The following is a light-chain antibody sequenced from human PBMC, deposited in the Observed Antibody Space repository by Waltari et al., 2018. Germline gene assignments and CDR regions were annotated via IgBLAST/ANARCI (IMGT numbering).Light chain of an antibody. CDR1: SSDVGNYNV. J-gene: IGLJ2*01. V-gene: IGLV2-23*02. CDR3: CSYAGGGTPRLL. CDR2: EVP. Sequence: QSALTQPASVSGSPGQSITISCAGTSSDVGNYNVVSWYQQHPGKVPKLIFYEVPQRPSGVSDRFSGSKSGNTASLTISGLQPEDEANYYCCSYAGGGTPRLLFGGGTEVTVL.